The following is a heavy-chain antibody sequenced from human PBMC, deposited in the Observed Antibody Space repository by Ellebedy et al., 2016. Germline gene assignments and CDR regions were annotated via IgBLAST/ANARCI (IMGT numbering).Heavy chain of an antibody. CDR1: GFTFDDYA. CDR3: AKDSTGYSSGPDY. D-gene: IGHD6-19*01. CDR2: ISWNSGSI. Sequence: GGSLRLXCAASGFTFDDYAMHWVRQAPGKGLEWVSGISWNSGSIGYADSVKGRFTISRDNAKNSLYLQMNSLRAEDTALYYCAKDSTGYSSGPDYWGQGTLVTVSS. J-gene: IGHJ4*02. V-gene: IGHV3-9*01.